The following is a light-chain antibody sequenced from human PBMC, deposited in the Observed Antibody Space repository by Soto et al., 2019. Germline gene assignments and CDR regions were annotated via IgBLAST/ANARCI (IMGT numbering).Light chain of an antibody. CDR3: QSYGSSTHVV. CDR2: EDN. V-gene: IGLV6-57*02. CDR1: SGSIASNY. J-gene: IGLJ2*01. Sequence: NFMLTQPHSVSESPGKTVTISCTGSSGSIASNYVQWYQQRPGSAPTTVIYEDNQRPSGVPDRFSGSIDSSSNSASLTISGLKTEDEADYYWQSYGSSTHVVFGGGTKLTVL.